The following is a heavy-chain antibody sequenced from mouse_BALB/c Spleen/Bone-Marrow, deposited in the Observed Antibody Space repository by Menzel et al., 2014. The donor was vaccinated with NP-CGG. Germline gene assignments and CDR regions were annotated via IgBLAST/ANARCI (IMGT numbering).Heavy chain of an antibody. CDR2: IYPSDNYT. CDR3: TRTYEYFDY. J-gene: IGHJ2*01. V-gene: IGHV1-69*02. D-gene: IGHD2-3*01. Sequence: QVQLQQSGAELVRPGASVKLSCKTSGYTFTCYWINWVKQRPGQGLEWIGNIYPSDNYTNYNQKFKDKATLTVDISSTTAYMQLSSPTSEDSAVYYCTRTYEYFDYWGQGTTLTVSS. CDR1: GYTFTCYW.